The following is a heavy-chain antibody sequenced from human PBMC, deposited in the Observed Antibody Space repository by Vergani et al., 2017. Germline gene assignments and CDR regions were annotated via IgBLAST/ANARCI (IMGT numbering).Heavy chain of an antibody. J-gene: IGHJ6*02. D-gene: IGHD3-10*01. V-gene: IGHV3-7*02. Sequence: EVQLVESGGGLVQPGGSLRLSCAASGFTFSSYWMSWVRQAPGKGLEWVANIKQDGSEKYYVDAVKGRFTISRDNAKNSLYLQMNSLRAEDTAVYYCARGGFGVVLDVWGQGTTVTVSS. CDR1: GFTFSSYW. CDR2: IKQDGSEK. CDR3: ARGGFGVVLDV.